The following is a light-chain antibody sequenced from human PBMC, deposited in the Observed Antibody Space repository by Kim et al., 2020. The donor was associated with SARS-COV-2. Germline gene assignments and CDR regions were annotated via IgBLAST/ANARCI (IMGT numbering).Light chain of an antibody. J-gene: IGKJ1*01. CDR1: QGISNY. Sequence: ASVGDRVTITCRASQGISNYLAWYQQKPGKVPKLLIYAAAALQSGVPSRFSGSGSGTDFTLTISSLQPEDVATYYCQKYNSALQTFGQGTKVDIK. V-gene: IGKV1-27*01. CDR3: QKYNSALQT. CDR2: AAA.